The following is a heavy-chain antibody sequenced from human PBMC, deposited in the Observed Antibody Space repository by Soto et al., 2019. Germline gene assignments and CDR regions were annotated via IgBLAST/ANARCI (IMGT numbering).Heavy chain of an antibody. CDR2: ISYDGNST. V-gene: IGHV3-30*03. J-gene: IGHJ4*02. CDR1: GFTFSSYG. Sequence: GGSLRLSCAASGFTFSSYGMHWVRQAPGKGLEWVAVISYDGNSTSYADSVKGRFTISRDNAKNTLYLQMNSLRAEDTAVYYCARGSNHFDYWGQGTLVTVSS. D-gene: IGHD4-4*01. CDR3: ARGSNHFDY.